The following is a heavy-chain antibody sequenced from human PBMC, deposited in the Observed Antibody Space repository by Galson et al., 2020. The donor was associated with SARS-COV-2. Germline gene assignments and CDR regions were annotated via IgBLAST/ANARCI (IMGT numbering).Heavy chain of an antibody. CDR2: IYYSGST. J-gene: IGHJ5*02. D-gene: IGHD5-18*01. CDR1: GGSISSGGYY. Sequence: SETLSLTCTVSGGSISSGGYYWSWIRQHPGKGLEWIGYIYYSGSTYYNPSLKSRVTISVDTSKNQFSLKLSSGTAADTAVYYCARGLSGYSYGAPYNWFDPWGQGTLVTVSS. V-gene: IGHV4-31*03. CDR3: ARGLSGYSYGAPYNWFDP.